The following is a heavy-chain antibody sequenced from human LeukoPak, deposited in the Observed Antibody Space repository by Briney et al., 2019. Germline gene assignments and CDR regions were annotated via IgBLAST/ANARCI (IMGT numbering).Heavy chain of an antibody. CDR3: ARIREGDNYYYGMDV. CDR1: GFTFSSYA. V-gene: IGHV3-23*01. D-gene: IGHD2-21*02. J-gene: IGHJ6*02. CDR2: IDKNGVTT. Sequence: GGSLRLSCAATGFTFSSYAMGWVRQAPGKGLEWVSAIDKNGVTTYYADSVRGRFTISRDNSKNTLYLQMNSLRAEDTAVYYCARIREGDNYYYGMDVWGQGTTVTVSS.